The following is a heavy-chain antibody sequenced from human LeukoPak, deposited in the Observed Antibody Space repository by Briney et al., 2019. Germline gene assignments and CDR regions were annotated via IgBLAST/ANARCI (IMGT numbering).Heavy chain of an antibody. J-gene: IGHJ6*02. CDR2: VSGSGGST. V-gene: IGHV3-23*01. Sequence: GGSLRLSCEASGFTFSSYAMTWVRQAPGKGLYWVSSVSGSGGSTYYSDSVKGRFTISRDNSKNTLYLQMSSLRPEDTAVYYSATYTHWVAGDVWGQGTTVTVSS. CDR3: ATYTHWVAGDV. CDR1: GFTFSSYA. D-gene: IGHD3-16*01.